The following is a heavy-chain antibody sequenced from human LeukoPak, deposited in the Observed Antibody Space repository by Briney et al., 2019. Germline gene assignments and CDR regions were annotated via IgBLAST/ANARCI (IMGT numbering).Heavy chain of an antibody. CDR1: GFIFYTYV. V-gene: IGHV3-30*02. J-gene: IGHJ4*02. D-gene: IGHD4/OR15-4a*01. Sequence: PGGSLRLSCAASGFIFYTYVMHWVRQAPGKGLEWLAFIRYDGSNKNYADSVKGRFTISRDNTKNSLYLQMNSLRAEDTAVCYCARRAGAYSHPYDYWGQGTLVTVSS. CDR3: ARRAGAYSHPYDY. CDR2: IRYDGSNK.